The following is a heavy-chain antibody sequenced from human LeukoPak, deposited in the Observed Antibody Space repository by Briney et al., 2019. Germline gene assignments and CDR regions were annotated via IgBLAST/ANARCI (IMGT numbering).Heavy chain of an antibody. J-gene: IGHJ4*01. V-gene: IGHV5-51*01. CDR2: IQPGDTDT. D-gene: IGHD1-26*01. CDR3: ARLYGSADY. Sequence: GESLKISCKRSGYTFSTSWIGWVRQMPGKGLEWMGIIQPGDTDTRYSPSFQGQVTMSADKSISTAYLQWSSLKASDTAMYYCARLYGSADYWGQGTLVTVSS. CDR1: GYTFSTSW.